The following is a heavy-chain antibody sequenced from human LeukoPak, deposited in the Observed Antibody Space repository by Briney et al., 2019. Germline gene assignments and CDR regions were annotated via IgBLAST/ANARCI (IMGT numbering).Heavy chain of an antibody. D-gene: IGHD3-22*01. J-gene: IGHJ3*02. V-gene: IGHV4-4*07. CDR2: IYTSGST. CDR3: ARECYDSSLDAFDI. CDR1: GVSISSYY. Sequence: SETLSLTCTVSGVSISSYYWNWIRQPAGKGLEWIGRIYTSGSTNFNPSLKGRVTMSVDTSKNQFSLKLSSVTAADTAVYYCARECYDSSLDAFDIWGQGTMVTVSS.